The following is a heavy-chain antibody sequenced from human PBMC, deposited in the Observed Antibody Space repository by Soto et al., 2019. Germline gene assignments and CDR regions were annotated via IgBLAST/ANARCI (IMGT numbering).Heavy chain of an antibody. CDR2: IYYSGST. Sequence: SLTCTVSGGSISSYYWSWIRQPPGKGLEWIGYIYYSGSTNYNPSLKSRVTISVDTSKNQFSLKLSSVTAADTAVYYCAREPMSSSHREGFDYWGQGTLVTVSS. CDR1: GGSISSYY. V-gene: IGHV4-59*01. D-gene: IGHD6-6*01. J-gene: IGHJ4*02. CDR3: AREPMSSSHREGFDY.